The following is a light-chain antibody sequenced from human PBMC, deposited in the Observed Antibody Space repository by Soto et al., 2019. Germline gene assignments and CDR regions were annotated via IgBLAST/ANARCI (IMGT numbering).Light chain of an antibody. V-gene: IGKV1-5*01. Sequence: DIQMTQSPSTLSASVGDRVTITCRASQSISSWLAWYQQKPGKAPKLLIYDASSLESGVPSRFSGSGSGTEFTLTISNLQPDDFATYYCQQYNSYSGTFGRGTKVEIK. J-gene: IGKJ1*01. CDR2: DAS. CDR1: QSISSW. CDR3: QQYNSYSGT.